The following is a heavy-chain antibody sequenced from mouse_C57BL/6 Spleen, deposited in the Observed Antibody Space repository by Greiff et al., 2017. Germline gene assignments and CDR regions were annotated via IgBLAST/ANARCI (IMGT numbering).Heavy chain of an antibody. CDR3: ARHVTWKDYFDY. V-gene: IGHV5-6*01. CDR1: GFTFSSYG. CDR2: ISSGGSYT. Sequence: EVHLVESGGDLVKPGGSLKLSCAASGFTFSSYGMSWVRQTPDKRLEWVATISSGGSYTYYPDSVKGRFTISRDNAKNTLYLQMSSLKSEDTAMYYCARHVTWKDYFDYWGQGTTLTVSS. D-gene: IGHD4-1*01. J-gene: IGHJ2*01.